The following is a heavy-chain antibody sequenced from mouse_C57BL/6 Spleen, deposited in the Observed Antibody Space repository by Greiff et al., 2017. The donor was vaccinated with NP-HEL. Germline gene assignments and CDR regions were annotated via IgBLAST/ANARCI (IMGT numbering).Heavy chain of an antibody. CDR1: GYAFSSSW. D-gene: IGHD2-1*01. Sequence: VQLQQSGPELVKPGASVKISCKASGYAFSSSWMNWVKQRPGKGLEWIGRIYPGDGDTNYNGKFKGKATLTADKSSSTAYMQLSSLTSEDSAVYFGARDGNYGFAYWGQGTLVTVSA. CDR3: ARDGNYGFAY. J-gene: IGHJ3*01. V-gene: IGHV1-82*01. CDR2: IYPGDGDT.